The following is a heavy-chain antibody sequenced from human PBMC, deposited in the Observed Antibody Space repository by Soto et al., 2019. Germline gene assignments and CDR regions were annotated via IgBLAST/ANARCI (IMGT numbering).Heavy chain of an antibody. CDR3: AKEGDYGDDAGENWFDS. CDR2: INSDGSHT. V-gene: IGHV3-74*01. CDR1: GFTFFDYW. D-gene: IGHD4-17*01. Sequence: EVQLVESGGGLVQPGGSLRLSCAASGFTFFDYWIHWVRQFPGKGLVWVSRINSDGSHTSYADSVRGRFTISRDNSKNTVYLQMNSLTAEDTAVYYCAKEGDYGDDAGENWFDSWGQGSLVTVSS. J-gene: IGHJ5*01.